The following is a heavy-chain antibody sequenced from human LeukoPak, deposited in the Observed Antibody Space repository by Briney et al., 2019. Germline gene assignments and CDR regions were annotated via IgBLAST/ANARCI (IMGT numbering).Heavy chain of an antibody. CDR3: ARVGYYGSGSFGIKYYYYYYMDV. J-gene: IGHJ6*03. V-gene: IGHV4-34*01. CDR1: GGSFSGYY. D-gene: IGHD3-10*01. CDR2: INHSGST. Sequence: SETLSLTCAVYGGSFSGYYWSWIRQPPGKGLEWIGEINHSGSTNYNPSLKSRVTISVDTSKNQFSLKLSSVTAADTAVYYCARVGYYGSGSFGIKYYYYYYMDVWGKGTTVTTSS.